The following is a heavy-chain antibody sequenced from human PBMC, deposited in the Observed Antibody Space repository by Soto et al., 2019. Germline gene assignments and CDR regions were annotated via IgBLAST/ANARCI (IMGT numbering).Heavy chain of an antibody. J-gene: IGHJ6*02. CDR2: IYYSGST. V-gene: IGHV4-59*05. Sequence: PSETLSLTCTVSGGSISSYYWSWIRQPPGKGLEWIGSIYYSGSTYYNPSLKSRVTISVDTSKNQFSLKLSSVTAADTAVYYCASPGADIAAAGKGTYYYGMYLWGQGTTVTVSS. CDR3: ASPGADIAAAGKGTYYYGMYL. D-gene: IGHD6-13*01. CDR1: GGSISSYY.